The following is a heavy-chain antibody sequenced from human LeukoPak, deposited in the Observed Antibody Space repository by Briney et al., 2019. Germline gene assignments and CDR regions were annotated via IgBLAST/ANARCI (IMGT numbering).Heavy chain of an antibody. Sequence: LTGGSLRLSCAASGFTFSSYAMSWVRQAPGKGLEWVSAISGSGGSTYYADSVKGRFTISRDNSKNTLYLQMNSLRAEDTAVYYCAKQGRDWLRDYYYYMDVWGKGTTVTISS. V-gene: IGHV3-23*01. J-gene: IGHJ6*03. CDR3: AKQGRDWLRDYYYYMDV. CDR2: ISGSGGST. D-gene: IGHD3-9*01. CDR1: GFTFSSYA.